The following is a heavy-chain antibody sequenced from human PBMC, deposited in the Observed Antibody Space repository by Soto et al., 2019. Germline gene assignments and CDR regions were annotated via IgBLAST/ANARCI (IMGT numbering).Heavy chain of an antibody. D-gene: IGHD3-22*01. V-gene: IGHV4-61*01. CDR3: ARAGYYYDSSGYS. J-gene: IGHJ4*02. CDR2: IYYSGST. CDR1: GGSVSSGSYY. Sequence: QVQLQESGPGLVKPSETLSLTCTVSGGSVSSGSYYWSWIRQPPGKGLEWIGYIYYSGSTNYNPSLKSRVTISVDTSKNQFSLKLSSVTAADTAVYYCARAGYYYDSSGYSWGQGTLVTVSS.